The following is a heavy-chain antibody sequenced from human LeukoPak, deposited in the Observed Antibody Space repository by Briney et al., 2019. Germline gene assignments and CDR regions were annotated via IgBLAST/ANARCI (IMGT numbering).Heavy chain of an antibody. CDR1: GYTFTSYG. J-gene: IGHJ6*02. CDR3: ARELELYGMDV. CDR2: ISAYNGNT. D-gene: IGHD1-7*01. V-gene: IGHV1-18*01. Sequence: ASVKVSCKASGYTFTSYGISWVRQAPGQGLEWMGWISAYNGNTNYAQKLQGRVTMTTDTSTSTAYMELRNLRSDDTAVYYCARELELYGMDVWGQGTTVTVSS.